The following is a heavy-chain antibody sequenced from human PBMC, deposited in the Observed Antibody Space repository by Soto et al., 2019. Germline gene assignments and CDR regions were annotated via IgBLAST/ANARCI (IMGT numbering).Heavy chain of an antibody. CDR1: GGSISSSNW. Sequence: PSETLSLTCAVSGGSISSSNWWSWVRQPPGKGLEWIGEIYHSGSTYYNPSLKSRVTISVDKSKNQFSLKLSSVTAADTAVYYCARDYYDSSGYWLRAFDIWGQGTMVTVSS. V-gene: IGHV4-4*02. J-gene: IGHJ3*02. D-gene: IGHD3-22*01. CDR2: IYHSGST. CDR3: ARDYYDSSGYWLRAFDI.